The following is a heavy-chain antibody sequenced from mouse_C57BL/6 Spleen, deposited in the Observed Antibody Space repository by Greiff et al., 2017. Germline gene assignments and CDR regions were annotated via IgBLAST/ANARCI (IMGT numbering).Heavy chain of an antibody. D-gene: IGHD2-2*01. J-gene: IGHJ3*01. V-gene: IGHV1-64*01. Sequence: VQLQQPGAELVKPGASVKLSCKASGYTFTSYWMHWVKQRPGQGLEWIGMIHPNSGSTNYNEKFKSKATLTVDKSSSTAYMQLSSLTSEDSAVYYCARYGYDERFAYWGQGTLVTVSA. CDR3: ARYGYDERFAY. CDR2: IHPNSGST. CDR1: GYTFTSYW.